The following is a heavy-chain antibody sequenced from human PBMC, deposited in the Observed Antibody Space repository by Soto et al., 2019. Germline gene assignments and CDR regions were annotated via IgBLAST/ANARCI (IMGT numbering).Heavy chain of an antibody. D-gene: IGHD5-18*01. V-gene: IGHV3-30*18. CDR3: AKGLSGYSYGNWHFDL. CDR1: AFTFSSYG. J-gene: IGHJ2*01. CDR2: ISYDGYNK. Sequence: QVQLVESGGGVVQPGRSLRLSCAASAFTFSSYGMHWVRQAPGKGLEWVAVISYDGYNKYYAAPVKGRFTISRDNSKDTLYLQLNSLRADDTAVYYCAKGLSGYSYGNWHFDLWGRGTLVTVSS.